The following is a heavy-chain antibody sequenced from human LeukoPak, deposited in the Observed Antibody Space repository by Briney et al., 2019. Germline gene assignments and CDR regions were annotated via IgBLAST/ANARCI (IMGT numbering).Heavy chain of an antibody. J-gene: IGHJ4*02. CDR1: GYTFTGYY. CDR3: ARGTGEGYSYGRYYFDY. Sequence: ASVRVSCKASGYTFTGYYMHWVRQAPGQGLEWMGWINPNSGGTNYAQKFQGRVTMTRDTSISTAYMELSRLRSDDTAVYYCARGTGEGYSYGRYYFDYWGQGTLVTVSS. V-gene: IGHV1-2*02. CDR2: INPNSGGT. D-gene: IGHD5-18*01.